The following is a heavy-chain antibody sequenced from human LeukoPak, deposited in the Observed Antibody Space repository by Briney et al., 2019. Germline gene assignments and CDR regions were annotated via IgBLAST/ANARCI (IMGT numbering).Heavy chain of an antibody. V-gene: IGHV3-30*02. CDR3: AKEAKYCTNGVCYPGGFDY. D-gene: IGHD2-8*01. CDR1: GFTFSSYG. Sequence: PGGSLRLSCAASGFTFSSYGMHWVRQAPGKGLEWVAFIRYDGSNKYYTDSVKGRFTISRDNSKNTLYLQMNSLRAEDTAVYYCAKEAKYCTNGVCYPGGFDYWGQGTLVTVSS. J-gene: IGHJ4*02. CDR2: IRYDGSNK.